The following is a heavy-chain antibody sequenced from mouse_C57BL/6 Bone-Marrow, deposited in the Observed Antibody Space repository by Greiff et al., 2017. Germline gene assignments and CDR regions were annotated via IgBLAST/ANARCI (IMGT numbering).Heavy chain of an antibody. CDR3: ARPFYYGWYFDV. J-gene: IGHJ1*03. CDR1: GFTFSDYY. V-gene: IGHV5-12*01. D-gene: IGHD2-1*01. Sequence: EVKLVESGGGLVQPGGSLKLSCAASGFTFSDYYMYWVRQTPEKRLEWVAYISNGGGSTYYPDTVKGRFTISRDNAKNTLYLQMSRLKSEDTAMYYCARPFYYGWYFDVWGTGTTVTVSS. CDR2: ISNGGGST.